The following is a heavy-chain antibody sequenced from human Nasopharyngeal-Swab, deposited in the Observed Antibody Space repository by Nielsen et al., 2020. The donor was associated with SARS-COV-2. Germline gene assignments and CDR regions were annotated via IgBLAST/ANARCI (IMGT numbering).Heavy chain of an antibody. J-gene: IGHJ4*02. D-gene: IGHD2-21*01. CDR1: GGSISSGSYY. CDR3: ARDRPLIPFDY. CDR2: IYTSGST. Sequence: SETLSLTCTVSGGSISSGSYYWSWIRQPAGKGLEWIGRIYTSGSTNYNPSLKSRVTISVDTSKNQFSPKLSSVTAADTAVYYCARDRPLIPFDYWGQGTLVTVSS. V-gene: IGHV4-61*02.